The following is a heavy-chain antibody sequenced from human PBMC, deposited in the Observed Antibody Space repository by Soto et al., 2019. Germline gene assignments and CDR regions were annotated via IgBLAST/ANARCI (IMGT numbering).Heavy chain of an antibody. J-gene: IGHJ6*02. CDR3: ARWDLKLGRYYYYGMDV. CDR1: GFTFSSYW. D-gene: IGHD1-26*01. Sequence: GRSLRLSXAASGFTFSSYWMHWVRQAPGKGLVWVSRINSDGSSTSYADSVKGRFTISRDNAKNTLYLQMNSLRAEDTAVYYCARWDLKLGRYYYYGMDVWGQGTTVTVSS. CDR2: INSDGSST. V-gene: IGHV3-74*01.